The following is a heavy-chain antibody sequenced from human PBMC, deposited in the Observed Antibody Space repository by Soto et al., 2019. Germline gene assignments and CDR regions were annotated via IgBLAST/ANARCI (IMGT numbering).Heavy chain of an antibody. J-gene: IGHJ4*02. D-gene: IGHD3-9*01. Sequence: QVQLQESGPGLVKPSQTLTLTCTVSGGSISSGSFYWSWIRQHPGKGLERIGHISDSGSSYYNPSLDSSVTISVDTSNILFSLKLSAVTAADTAVYFCARTTFYDFFTAYYSLFDYWGQGTWSPSPQ. CDR2: ISDSGSS. V-gene: IGHV4-31*03. CDR3: ARTTFYDFFTAYYSLFDY. CDR1: GGSISSGSFY.